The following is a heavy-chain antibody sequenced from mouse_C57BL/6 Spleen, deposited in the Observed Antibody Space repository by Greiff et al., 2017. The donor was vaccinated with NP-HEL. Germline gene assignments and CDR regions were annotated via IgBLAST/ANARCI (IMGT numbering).Heavy chain of an antibody. Sequence: DVKLVESGGGLVKPGGSLKLSCAASGFTFSSYTMSWVRQTPEKRLEWVATISGGGGNTYYPDSVKGRFTISRDNAKNTLYLQMGSLKSEDTALYYCARRYYGSSSWYYDVWGTGTTVTVST. CDR2: ISGGGGNT. CDR1: GFTFSSYT. D-gene: IGHD1-1*01. CDR3: ARRYYGSSSWYYDV. V-gene: IGHV5-9*01. J-gene: IGHJ1*03.